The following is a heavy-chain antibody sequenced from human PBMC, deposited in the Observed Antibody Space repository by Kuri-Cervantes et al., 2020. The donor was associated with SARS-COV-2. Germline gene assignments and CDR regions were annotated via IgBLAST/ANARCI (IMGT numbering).Heavy chain of an antibody. V-gene: IGHV4-39*07. CDR2: IYHSGST. CDR3: ARYIAGTTRYYFDY. J-gene: IGHJ4*02. D-gene: IGHD1-14*01. Sequence: ESLKISCTVSGGSVSSGSYYWGWLRQPPGKGLEWIGSIYHSGSTYYNPSLKSRVTISVDTSKNQFSLKLSSVTAADTAVYYCARYIAGTTRYYFDYWGQGTLVTVSS. CDR1: GGSVSSGSYY.